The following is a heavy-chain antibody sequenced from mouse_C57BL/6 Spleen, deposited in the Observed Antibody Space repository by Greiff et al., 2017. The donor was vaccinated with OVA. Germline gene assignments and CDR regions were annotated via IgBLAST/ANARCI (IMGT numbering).Heavy chain of an antibody. CDR2: IWGVGST. V-gene: IGHV2-6*01. CDR3: AGYGNDQAMDY. D-gene: IGHD2-2*01. J-gene: IGHJ4*01. CDR1: GFSLTSYG. Sequence: VQVVESGPGLVAPSQSLSITCTVSGFSLTSYGVDWVRQSPGKGLEWLGVIWGVGSTNYNSALKSRRSISKDNSKSPVIVKMNSMQTDDTAMYYCAGYGNDQAMDYWGQGTSVTVSS.